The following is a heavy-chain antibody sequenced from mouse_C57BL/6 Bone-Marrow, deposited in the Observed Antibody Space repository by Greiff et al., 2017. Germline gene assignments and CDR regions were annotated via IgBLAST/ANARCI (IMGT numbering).Heavy chain of an antibody. J-gene: IGHJ2*01. V-gene: IGHV1-80*01. CDR3: ARGGDY. CDR1: GYAFSSYW. Sequence: QVQLKQSGAELVKPGASVKISCKASGYAFSSYWMNWLKQRPGKGLEWIGKIYPGDGDTKYNGKFKGKATLTADKASSTAYMQLSSLTSEDSAVYFCARGGDYWGQGTTLTVSS. CDR2: IYPGDGDT.